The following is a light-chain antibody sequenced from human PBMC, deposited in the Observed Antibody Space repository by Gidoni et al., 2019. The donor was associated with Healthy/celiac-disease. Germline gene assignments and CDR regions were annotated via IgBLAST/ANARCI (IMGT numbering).Light chain of an antibody. CDR1: SSTIGSNT. J-gene: IGLJ3*02. CDR2: SNN. V-gene: IGLV1-44*01. Sequence: QSVLTQPPPASGTPGQRVTISCSGSSSTIGSNTVNWYQQLPGTAPKLLIYSNNQRPSGVPDRFSGSKSGTSASLAISGLQSEDEADYYCAAWDDSLNGRVFGGGTKLTVL. CDR3: AAWDDSLNGRV.